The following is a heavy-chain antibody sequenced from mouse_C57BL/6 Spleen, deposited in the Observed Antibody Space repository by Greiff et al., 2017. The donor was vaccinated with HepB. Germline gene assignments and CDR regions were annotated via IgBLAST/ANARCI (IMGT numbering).Heavy chain of an antibody. Sequence: VQLQQPGAELVKPGASVKMSCKASGYTFTSYWITWVKQRPGQGLEWIGDIYPGSGSTNYNEKFKSKATLTVDTSSSTAYMQLSSLTSEDSAVYYCARGITTVVALDYWGQGTTLTVSS. D-gene: IGHD1-1*01. CDR2: IYPGSGST. CDR1: GYTFTSYW. CDR3: ARGITTVVALDY. J-gene: IGHJ2*01. V-gene: IGHV1-55*01.